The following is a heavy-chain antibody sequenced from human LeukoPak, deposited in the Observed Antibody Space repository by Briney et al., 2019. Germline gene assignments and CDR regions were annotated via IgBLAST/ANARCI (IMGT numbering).Heavy chain of an antibody. Sequence: SETLSLTCAVSGYSISSGYYWGWIRQPPGKGLEWIGSIYHSGSTYVNPSLQSRVTISVDTSKNQFSLTLSSVTAADTAVYFCARVSGSGTALDAFDIWGQGTMVTVSS. J-gene: IGHJ3*02. CDR2: IYHSGST. V-gene: IGHV4-38-2*01. CDR3: ARVSGSGTALDAFDI. CDR1: GYSISSGYY. D-gene: IGHD1-1*01.